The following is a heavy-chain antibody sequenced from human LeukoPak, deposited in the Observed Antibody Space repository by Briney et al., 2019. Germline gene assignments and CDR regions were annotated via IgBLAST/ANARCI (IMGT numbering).Heavy chain of an antibody. V-gene: IGHV3-23*01. Sequence: PGGSLRLSCAASGFTFSSYGMHWVRQASGKGLEWVSTISDSGGFTDYADSVKGRFTISRDNSKNTLYLQMNSLRAEDTAVYYCARGRRDGYNFYYWGQGTLVTVSS. CDR3: ARGRRDGYNFYY. CDR1: GFTFSSYG. CDR2: ISDSGGFT. D-gene: IGHD5-24*01. J-gene: IGHJ4*02.